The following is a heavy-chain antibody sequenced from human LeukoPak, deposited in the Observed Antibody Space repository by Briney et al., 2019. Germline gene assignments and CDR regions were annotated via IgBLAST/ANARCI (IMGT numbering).Heavy chain of an antibody. V-gene: IGHV1-24*01. CDR2: FDPEDGEI. D-gene: IGHD3-3*01. CDR1: GYTLTELS. J-gene: IGHJ4*02. Sequence: ASVKVSCKVSGYTLTELSIHWVRQAPGKGLEWMGGFDPEDGEIIYAQKFQGRVTMTEDTSTDTAYMELSSLRSEDTAVYYCATDRYGTRFLDYWGQGTLVTVSS. CDR3: ATDRYGTRFLDY.